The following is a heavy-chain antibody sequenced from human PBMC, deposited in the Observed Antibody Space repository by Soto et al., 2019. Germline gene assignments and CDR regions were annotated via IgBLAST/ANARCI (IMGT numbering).Heavy chain of an antibody. CDR1: GYTXTSYG. J-gene: IGHJ5*02. CDR3: SFWRGCSGYDLSHWFGP. Sequence: ASVKVXCKASGYTXTSYGISWVRQXPGQGLEGMGWISAYNGNTNYAQKLQGRVTMTTDTSTSTAYMELRSLRSDDTAVYSFSFWRGCSGYDLSHWFGPWGQGTLVTXSS. V-gene: IGHV1-18*01. D-gene: IGHD5-12*01. CDR2: ISAYNGNT.